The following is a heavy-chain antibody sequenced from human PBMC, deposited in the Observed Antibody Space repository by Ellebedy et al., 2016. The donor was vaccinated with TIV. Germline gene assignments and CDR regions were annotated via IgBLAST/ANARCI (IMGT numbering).Heavy chain of an antibody. V-gene: IGHV3-74*01. CDR3: ARSLDYYGPRYHLDY. Sequence: GGSLRLSCATSEFTFTSYWMHWVRQAPGKGLVWVSRINSGGNSIAYADSVKGRFTVSRDNAKNTLYLQMDSLRAEDTAVYYCARSLDYYGPRYHLDYWGQGTLVTVSS. J-gene: IGHJ4*02. CDR1: EFTFTSYW. CDR2: INSGGNSI. D-gene: IGHD3-10*01.